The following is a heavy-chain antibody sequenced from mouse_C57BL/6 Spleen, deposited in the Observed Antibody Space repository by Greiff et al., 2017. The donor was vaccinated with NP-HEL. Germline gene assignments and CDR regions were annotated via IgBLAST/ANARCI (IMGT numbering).Heavy chain of an antibody. CDR1: GYTFTTYP. CDR2: FHPYNDDT. V-gene: IGHV1-47*01. CDR3: ARSHYYGSGYWYFDV. D-gene: IGHD1-1*01. J-gene: IGHJ1*03. Sequence: VQLQQSGAELVKPGASVKMSCKASGYTFTTYPIEWMKQNHGKSLEWIGNFHPYNDDTKYNEKFKGKATLTVEKSSSTVYLELSRLTSDDSAVYYCARSHYYGSGYWYFDVWGTGTTVTVSS.